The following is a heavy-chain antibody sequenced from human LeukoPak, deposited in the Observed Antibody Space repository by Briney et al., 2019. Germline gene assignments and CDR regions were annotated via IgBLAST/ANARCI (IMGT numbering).Heavy chain of an antibody. V-gene: IGHV1-69*13. Sequence: ASVKVSYKASGGTFSSYAISWVRQAPGQGLEWMGGIIPIFGTANYAQKFQGRVTITADESTSTAYMELSSLRSEDTAVYYCASMIRGYSYGPFDYWGQGALVTVSS. CDR3: ASMIRGYSYGPFDY. J-gene: IGHJ4*02. CDR1: GGTFSSYA. CDR2: IIPIFGTA. D-gene: IGHD5-18*01.